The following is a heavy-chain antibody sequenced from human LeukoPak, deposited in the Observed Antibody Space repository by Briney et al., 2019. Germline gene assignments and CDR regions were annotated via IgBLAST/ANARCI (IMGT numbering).Heavy chain of an antibody. V-gene: IGHV3-9*01. CDR3: ATYSSLNRREFQY. CDR1: GFTFDDYA. D-gene: IGHD3-22*01. Sequence: GGSLRLSCAASGFTFDDYAMHWVRQAPGKGLEWVSGISWNSGSIGYADSVKGRFTISRDNAKNSLYLEMNSLRAEDTAVYYCATYSSLNRREFQYWGQGTLLTVSS. J-gene: IGHJ1*01. CDR2: ISWNSGSI.